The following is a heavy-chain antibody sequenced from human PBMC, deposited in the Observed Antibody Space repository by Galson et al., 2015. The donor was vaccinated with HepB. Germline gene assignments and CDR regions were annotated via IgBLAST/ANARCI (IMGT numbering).Heavy chain of an antibody. CDR2: INHSGST. CDR3: ARRIPGTPYFDY. J-gene: IGHJ4*02. CDR1: GGSFSGYY. Sequence: SETLSLTCAVYGGSFSGYYWSWIRQPPGKGLEWIGEINHSGSTNYNPSLKSRVTISVDASKNQFSLKLSSVTAADTAVYYCARRIPGTPYFDYWGQGTLVTVSS. V-gene: IGHV4-34*01. D-gene: IGHD1/OR15-1a*01.